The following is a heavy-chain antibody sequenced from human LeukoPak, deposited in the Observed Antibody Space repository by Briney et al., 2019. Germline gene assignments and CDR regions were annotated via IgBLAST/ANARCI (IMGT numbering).Heavy chain of an antibody. D-gene: IGHD6-13*01. CDR1: GGSISSSNW. V-gene: IGHV4-4*02. J-gene: IGHJ6*02. Sequence: SGTLSLTCAVSGGSISSSNWWSWVRQPPGKGLEWIGEIYHSGSTNYNPSLKSRVTISVDTSKNQFSLKLSSVTAADTAVYYCASSFSSSWYPGGMDVWGQGTTVTVSS. CDR3: ASSFSSSWYPGGMDV. CDR2: IYHSGST.